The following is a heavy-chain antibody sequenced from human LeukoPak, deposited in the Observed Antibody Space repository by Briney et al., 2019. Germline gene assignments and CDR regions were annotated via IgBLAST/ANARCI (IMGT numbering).Heavy chain of an antibody. Sequence: PSEALSLTCSVSGGSIRSFYWSWIRQSPGKGLEWIGNIYYSGITNYIPSLKGQLTISVDTSRNQFSLKLTSVTAADTAVYYCARGSYSGMDVWGQGTTVTVSS. CDR3: ARGSYSGMDV. V-gene: IGHV4-59*01. CDR2: IYYSGIT. CDR1: GGSIRSFY. J-gene: IGHJ6*02. D-gene: IGHD6-6*01.